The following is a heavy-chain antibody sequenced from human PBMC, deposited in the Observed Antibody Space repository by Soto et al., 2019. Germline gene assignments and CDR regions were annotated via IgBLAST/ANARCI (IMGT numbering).Heavy chain of an antibody. CDR2: INRSGGST. CDR1: GYTFTSYS. J-gene: IGHJ6*02. V-gene: IGHV1-46*01. D-gene: IGHD3-3*01. CDR3: ARAPSSDYGMDV. Sequence: ASVKVSCKASGYTFTSYSMEWVRQAPGQGLEWMGIINRSGGSTRYAQKFQGRATMTRDTSTSTVYMELSSLRSEDTAVYYCARAPSSDYGMDVWGQGTTVTVSS.